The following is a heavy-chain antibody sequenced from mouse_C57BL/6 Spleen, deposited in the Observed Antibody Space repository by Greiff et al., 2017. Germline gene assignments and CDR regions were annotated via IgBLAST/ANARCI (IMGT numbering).Heavy chain of an antibody. V-gene: IGHV1-82*01. CDR1: GYAFSSSW. J-gene: IGHJ2*01. D-gene: IGHD2-5*01. CDR2: IYPGDGDT. Sequence: VQLQQSGPELVKPGASVKISCKASGYAFSSSWMNWVKQRPGKGLEWIGRIYPGDGDTNYNGKFKGKATLTADKSSSTAYMQLSSLTSADSAVYFCATGSNLDYWGQGTTLTVSS. CDR3: ATGSNLDY.